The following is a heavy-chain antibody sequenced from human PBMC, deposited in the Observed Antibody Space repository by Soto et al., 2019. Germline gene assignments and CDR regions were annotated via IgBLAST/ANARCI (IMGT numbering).Heavy chain of an antibody. V-gene: IGHV4-59*01. CDR2: IYYSGST. CDR3: ARGSAAGTKSPFDY. CDR1: GGSIRSYY. D-gene: IGHD6-13*01. J-gene: IGHJ4*02. Sequence: SETLSLTCTVSGGSIRSYYWSWIRQPPGKGLEWIGYIYYSGSTNYNPSLKSRVTISVDTSKNQLSLKLSSVTAADTAVYYCARGSAAGTKSPFDYWGQGTLVTVSS.